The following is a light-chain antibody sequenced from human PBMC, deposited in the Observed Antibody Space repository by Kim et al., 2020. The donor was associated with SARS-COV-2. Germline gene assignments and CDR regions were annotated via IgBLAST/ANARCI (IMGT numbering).Light chain of an antibody. J-gene: IGKJ4*01. Sequence: VLTQSPAILSLSPGERATLSCRASQSVSTFLAWYQQTPGQAPRLLIHDASKRATGIPARFSGSGSGTDFTLTISSLEPEDSAVYYCHQGSYWPTFGSGTKVEI. CDR1: QSVSTF. CDR2: DAS. CDR3: HQGSYWPT. V-gene: IGKV3-11*01.